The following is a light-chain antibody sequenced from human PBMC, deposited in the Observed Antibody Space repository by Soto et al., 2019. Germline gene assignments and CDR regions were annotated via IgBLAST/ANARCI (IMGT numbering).Light chain of an antibody. CDR1: SSNIGANYD. J-gene: IGLJ2*01. Sequence: QSVLTQPPSVSGAPGQTVTISCTGSSSNIGANYDVHWYQQRPGTAPKLLIFGNNNRPSGVPDRFSGSKSGTSASLAITGLQAEDEGDYYCCSYAGSSTLVFGGGTKLTVL. V-gene: IGLV1-40*01. CDR3: CSYAGSSTLV. CDR2: GNN.